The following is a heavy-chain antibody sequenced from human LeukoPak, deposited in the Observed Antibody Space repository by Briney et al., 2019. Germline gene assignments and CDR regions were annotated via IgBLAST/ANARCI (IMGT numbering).Heavy chain of an antibody. CDR2: INPNSGGT. CDR3: ARDTTGTTDYYYGMDV. Sequence: ASVKVSCKASGYTFTGYYMHWVRQAPGQGLEWMGWINPNSGGTNYAQKFQGRVTMTRDTPISTAYMELSRLRSDDTAVYYCARDTTGTTDYYYGMDVWGQGTTVTVSS. CDR1: GYTFTGYY. J-gene: IGHJ6*02. D-gene: IGHD1-1*01. V-gene: IGHV1-2*02.